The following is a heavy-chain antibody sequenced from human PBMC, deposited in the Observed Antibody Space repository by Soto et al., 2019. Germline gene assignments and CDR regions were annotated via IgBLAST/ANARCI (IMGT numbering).Heavy chain of an antibody. CDR1: GFTFSAYA. Sequence: GGSLRLSCAASGFTFSAYAMSRVRQAPVKGLEWVSAITGSGAGTYYADSVRGRFTISRDNSKNTLYLQMNSLRAEDTAVYYCAKYTSGWDFDHWGQGTLVTVSS. V-gene: IGHV3-23*01. CDR3: AKYTSGWDFDH. J-gene: IGHJ4*02. D-gene: IGHD6-19*01. CDR2: ITGSGAGT.